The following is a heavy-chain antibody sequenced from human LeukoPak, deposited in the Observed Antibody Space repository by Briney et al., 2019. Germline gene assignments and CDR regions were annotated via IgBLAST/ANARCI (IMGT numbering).Heavy chain of an antibody. V-gene: IGHV3-30*07. CDR1: GFTFSTYA. CDR2: ISYDGTNK. J-gene: IGHJ5*02. D-gene: IGHD3-10*01. CDR3: ARDDRYMVRGGNWFDP. Sequence: QPGGPLRFSCAAFGFTFSTYAIHWVRQAPGKGLEWVAVISYDGTNKNYADSVKGRFTISRDNSKNTLYLQLNSLRAEDTAVYYCARDDRYMVRGGNWFDPWGQGTLVTVSS.